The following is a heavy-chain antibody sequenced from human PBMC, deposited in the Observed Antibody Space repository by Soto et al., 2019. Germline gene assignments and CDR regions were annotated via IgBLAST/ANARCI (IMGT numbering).Heavy chain of an antibody. Sequence: LRLSCAASGFTFSSNYMSWVRQAPGKGLEWVSVIYSGGSTYYADSVKGRFTISRDNSKNTLYLQMNSLRAEDTAVYYCARDNYYDSSGYQPMGMDVWGQGTTVTVSS. CDR2: IYSGGST. D-gene: IGHD3-22*01. CDR1: GFTFSSNY. V-gene: IGHV3-53*01. CDR3: ARDNYYDSSGYQPMGMDV. J-gene: IGHJ6*02.